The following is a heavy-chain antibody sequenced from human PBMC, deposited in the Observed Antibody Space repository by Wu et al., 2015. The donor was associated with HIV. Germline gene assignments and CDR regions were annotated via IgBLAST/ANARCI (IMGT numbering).Heavy chain of an antibody. CDR1: GYTFTGYY. Sequence: QVQLVQSGAEVKKPGASVKVSCKASGYTFTGYYMHWVRQAPGQGLEWMGWINPNSGGTNYAQKFQGRVTMTRDTSISTAYMELSRLRSDDTAVYYCARDDSYYDSSGYFRAFDPWGQGTLVTVSS. J-gene: IGHJ5*02. D-gene: IGHD3-22*01. CDR3: ARDDSYYDSSGYFRAFDP. CDR2: INPNSGGT. V-gene: IGHV1-2*02.